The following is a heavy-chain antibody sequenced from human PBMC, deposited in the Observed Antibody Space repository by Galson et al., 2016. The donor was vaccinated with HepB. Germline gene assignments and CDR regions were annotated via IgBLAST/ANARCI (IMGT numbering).Heavy chain of an antibody. CDR3: LRGGLEPFDY. J-gene: IGHJ4*02. V-gene: IGHV3-74*01. CDR1: GFTLSQYW. Sequence: SLRLSCAASGFTLSQYWMHWVRQAPGEGLMWVSRINPEETTTNYADSVKGRFYVSRDNTKNTLYLQMNSLRVEDTALYYCLRGGLEPFDYWGQGTLVTVSS. CDR2: INPEETTT. D-gene: IGHD1-1*01.